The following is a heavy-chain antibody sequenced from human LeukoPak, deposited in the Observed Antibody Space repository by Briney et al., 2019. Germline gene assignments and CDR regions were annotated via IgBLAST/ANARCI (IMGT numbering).Heavy chain of an antibody. CDR1: GGSITRTNW. CDR3: TRENGAFSPYGY. J-gene: IGHJ4*02. V-gene: IGHV4-4*02. D-gene: IGHD2-8*01. Sequence: SETLSLTCGVSGGSITRTNWWSWVRQPPGQGLEWIGEVSLTGLTNYNPSLSSRVIMALDTSKNHLSLNLTSVTAADTAVYYCTRENGAFSPYGYWGQGTLVTVPS. CDR2: VSLTGLT.